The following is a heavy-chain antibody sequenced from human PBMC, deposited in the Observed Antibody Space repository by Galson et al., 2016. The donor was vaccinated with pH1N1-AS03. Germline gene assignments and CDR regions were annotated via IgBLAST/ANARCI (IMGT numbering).Heavy chain of an antibody. V-gene: IGHV4-34*01. D-gene: IGHD2-2*01. CDR1: GGSFSDYF. J-gene: IGHJ4*02. Sequence: SETLSLTCAVYGGSFSDYFWAWIRQPPGMGLEWIGDINHIGGANYNPSLKSRVTLSADRSKNQFSLKLYSVTAADTAVYYCARDAEGAAPTASWYFGSWGQGTLVTVSS. CDR2: INHIGGA. CDR3: ARDAEGAAPTASWYFGS.